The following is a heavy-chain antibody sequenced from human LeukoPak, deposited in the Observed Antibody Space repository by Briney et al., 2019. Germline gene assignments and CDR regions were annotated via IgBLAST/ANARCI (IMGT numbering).Heavy chain of an antibody. CDR3: GSSYLTGYSGMDV. CDR2: IRNKANNYAT. CDR1: GFTFSGSA. D-gene: IGHD3-9*01. J-gene: IGHJ6*02. Sequence: GGSLKLSCAASGFTFSGSAMHWVRQASGKGLEWVGRIRNKANNYATTYATSVKGRFTTSRDDSKNTAYLQMNSLKTEDTAVYYCGSSYLTGYSGMDVWGQGTTVTVSS. V-gene: IGHV3-73*01.